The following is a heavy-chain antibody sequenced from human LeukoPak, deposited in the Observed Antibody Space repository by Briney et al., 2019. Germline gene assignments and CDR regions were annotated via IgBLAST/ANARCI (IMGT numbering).Heavy chain of an antibody. Sequence: SETLSLTCAVSGYSISSGYYWGWIRQPPGKGLEWIGSTYHSGSTYYNPSLKSRVTISVDTSKNQFSLKLSSVTAADTAVYYCARDGGPITMVRGATDYWGQGTLVTVSS. CDR2: TYHSGST. V-gene: IGHV4-38-2*02. CDR3: ARDGGPITMVRGATDY. D-gene: IGHD3-10*01. J-gene: IGHJ4*02. CDR1: GYSISSGYY.